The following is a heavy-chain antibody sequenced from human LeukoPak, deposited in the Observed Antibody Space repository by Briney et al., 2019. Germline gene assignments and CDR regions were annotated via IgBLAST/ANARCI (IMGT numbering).Heavy chain of an antibody. Sequence: GRSLRLSCAASGFTFDDYAMHWVRQAPGKGLEWVSGISWNSGSIGYADPVKGRFTISRDNAKNSLYLQMNSLRAEDTALYYCAKDIWNRRIAAAADGYYYYGMDVWGQGTTVTVSS. CDR1: GFTFDDYA. D-gene: IGHD6-13*01. J-gene: IGHJ6*02. CDR3: AKDIWNRRIAAAADGYYYYGMDV. V-gene: IGHV3-9*01. CDR2: ISWNSGSI.